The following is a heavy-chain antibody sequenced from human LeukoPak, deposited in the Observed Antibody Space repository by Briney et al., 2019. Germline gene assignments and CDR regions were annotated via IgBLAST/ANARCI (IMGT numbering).Heavy chain of an antibody. CDR3: ARVLGNYYDSSGSVDV. J-gene: IGHJ6*04. V-gene: IGHV4-59*01. D-gene: IGHD3-22*01. Sequence: SETLSLTCTVSGGSISSYYWSWIRQPPGKGLEWIGYIYYSGSTNYNPSLKSRVTISVDTSKNQFSLKLSSVTAADTAVYYCARVLGNYYDSSGSVDVWGKGTTVTISS. CDR1: GGSISSYY. CDR2: IYYSGST.